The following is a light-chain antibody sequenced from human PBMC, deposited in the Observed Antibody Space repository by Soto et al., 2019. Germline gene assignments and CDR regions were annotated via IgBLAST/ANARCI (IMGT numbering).Light chain of an antibody. CDR3: SSYTGSNISYV. V-gene: IGLV2-14*01. J-gene: IGLJ1*01. CDR2: EVS. CDR1: SNDVGGYNY. Sequence: QSALTQPAPVSGSPGQSITISCTGTSNDVGGYNYVSWYQHHPGKAPKLMIYEVSDRPSGVSNRFSGSKSGNTASLTISGLQAEDEADYYCSSYTGSNISYVLGIWTKLT.